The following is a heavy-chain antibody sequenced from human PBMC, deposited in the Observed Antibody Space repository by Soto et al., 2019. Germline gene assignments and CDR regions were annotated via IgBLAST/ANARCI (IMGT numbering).Heavy chain of an antibody. Sequence: ASVKVSCTASGYPFTSYGISWVRQAPGQGLEWMGWINPYNGNTKYAQKFQGRVTMTTDTSTTTAYMELRSLSHDDTAVYYCARNLASVHDYWGQGSLVT. J-gene: IGHJ4*02. CDR3: ARNLASVHDY. CDR2: INPYNGNT. V-gene: IGHV1-18*04. CDR1: GYPFTSYG. D-gene: IGHD1-1*01.